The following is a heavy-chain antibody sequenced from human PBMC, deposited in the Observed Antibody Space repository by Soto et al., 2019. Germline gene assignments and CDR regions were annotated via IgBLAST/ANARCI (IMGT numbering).Heavy chain of an antibody. J-gene: IGHJ4*02. CDR1: GFTFSRYS. V-gene: IGHV3-48*02. D-gene: IGHD5-12*01. CDR3: ARGGVATIFGDS. Sequence: EVQLVESGGGLVQPGGSLRVSCAASGFTFSRYSMNWVRQAPGKGLEWLSYIGSSSKTIYYADSVKGRFIISRDNAKNSLYLKMNSLREEDTAVYHCARGGVATIFGDSWGQGTLVTVSS. CDR2: IGSSSKTI.